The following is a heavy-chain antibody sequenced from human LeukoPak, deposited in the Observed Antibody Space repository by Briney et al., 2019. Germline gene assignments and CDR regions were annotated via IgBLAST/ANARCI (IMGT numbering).Heavy chain of an antibody. Sequence: PSETLSLTCTVSGGSVSSGTYYWSWIRQPPGKGLEWIGYIYYSGSTNYNPSLKSRVTISVDTSKNQFSLKLSSVTAADTAVYYCARDRVRGNSNPFFDYWGQGTLVTVSS. CDR3: ARDRVRGNSNPFFDY. CDR1: GGSVSSGTYY. CDR2: IYYSGST. D-gene: IGHD4-11*01. V-gene: IGHV4-61*01. J-gene: IGHJ4*02.